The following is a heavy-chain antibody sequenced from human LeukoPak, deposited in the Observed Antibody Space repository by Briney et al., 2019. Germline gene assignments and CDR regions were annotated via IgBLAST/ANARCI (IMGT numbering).Heavy chain of an antibody. CDR1: GGSISSYY. J-gene: IGHJ4*02. Sequence: PSETLSLTCTVSGGSISSYYWSWIRQPPGKELEWIGYIYYSGSTNYNPSLKSRVTISVDTSKNQFSLKLSSVTAADTAVYYCATSWDYYDSSGYYAPFDYWGQGTLVTVSS. CDR2: IYYSGST. V-gene: IGHV4-59*01. D-gene: IGHD3-22*01. CDR3: ATSWDYYDSSGYYAPFDY.